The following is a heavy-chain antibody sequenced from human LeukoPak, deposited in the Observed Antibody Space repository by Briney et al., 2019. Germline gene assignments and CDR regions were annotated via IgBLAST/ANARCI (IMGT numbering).Heavy chain of an antibody. D-gene: IGHD2-2*01. CDR1: GASISSTDYY. V-gene: IGHV4-39*01. CDR2: VHYIGST. CDR3: VHGGYCSSASCYHWFDP. J-gene: IGHJ5*02. Sequence: PSQTLSLTCIVSGASISSTDYYWGWLRQPPGKGLEWIGSVHYIGSTYYNPSLESRVTISEDTSNNQFSLKLRSVTAADTAVYYCVHGGYCSSASCYHWFDPWGQGTLVTVSS.